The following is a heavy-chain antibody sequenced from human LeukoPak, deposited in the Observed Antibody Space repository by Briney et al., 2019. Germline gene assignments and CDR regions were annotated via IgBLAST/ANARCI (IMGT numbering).Heavy chain of an antibody. CDR2: IKQDGSEK. J-gene: IGHJ4*02. CDR1: GFTFSNYW. D-gene: IGHD3-3*01. CDR3: ARKTDFWSGYYADY. V-gene: IGHV3-7*01. Sequence: GGSLRLSCAASGFTFSNYWMSWVRQAPGKGLEWVANIKQDGSEKYYVDSVKGRFTISRDNAKNSLYLQMNSLRAEDTAVYYCARKTDFWSGYYADYWGQGTLVTVSS.